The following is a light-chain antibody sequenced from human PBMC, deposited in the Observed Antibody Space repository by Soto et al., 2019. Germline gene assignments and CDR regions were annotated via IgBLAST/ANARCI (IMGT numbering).Light chain of an antibody. CDR1: QSVSSD. V-gene: IGKV3-15*01. Sequence: EIVMTQSPATLSVSPGERATLSCRASQSVSSDLAWYQQKPGQAPRLLIYGASTRATGIPARFSGSGSGTEFTITISSLQSEDFAVYYCQQYNNCHPLTFGGGTKVEIK. J-gene: IGKJ4*01. CDR2: GAS. CDR3: QQYNNCHPLT.